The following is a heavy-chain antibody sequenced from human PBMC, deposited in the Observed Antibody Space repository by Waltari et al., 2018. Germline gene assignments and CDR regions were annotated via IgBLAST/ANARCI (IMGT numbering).Heavy chain of an antibody. J-gene: IGHJ3*02. CDR1: GFTLRRQW. CDR3: VRRREVGATNRAFDI. Sequence: LVESGGGLVQPGGSMSLSWAALGFTLRRQWHHVVRQVPGKGLGWVQRINGDGSSTTYAESVNGRFTISRDNAKNTLYLQMNSLRAEDTAVYYCVRRREVGATNRAFDIWGQGTMVTVSS. D-gene: IGHD1-26*01. V-gene: IGHV3-74*01. CDR2: INGDGSST.